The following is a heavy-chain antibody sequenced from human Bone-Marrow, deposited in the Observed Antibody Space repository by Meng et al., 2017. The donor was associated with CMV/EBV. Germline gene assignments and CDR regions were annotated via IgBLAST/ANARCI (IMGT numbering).Heavy chain of an antibody. CDR3: AGDVGTNLDWYGIDD. J-gene: IGHJ6*02. CDR1: GFTFSSYS. Sequence: GESLKISCAASGFTFSSYSMNWVRQAPGKGLEWVSCISSSSSYIDDADSVKGRFTISRDNAKNSLYLQMNSLRAEDTAGYYCAGDVGTNLDWYGIDDWGQGTMVTVSS. D-gene: IGHD3-9*01. V-gene: IGHV3-21*01. CDR2: ISSSSSYI.